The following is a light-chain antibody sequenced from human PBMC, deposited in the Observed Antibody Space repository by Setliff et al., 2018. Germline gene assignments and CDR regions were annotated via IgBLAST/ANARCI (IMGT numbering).Light chain of an antibody. J-gene: IGLJ1*01. CDR1: SSDVGGYNY. V-gene: IGLV2-14*01. Sequence: QSALTQPASVSGSPGQSITISCTGTSSDVGGYNYVSWYXQHPGKAPKLXXXDVSKRPSGISNRFSGSKSGNTASLTISGLQAEDEADYYCTSYTSSSTYVFGTGTKVT. CDR3: TSYTSSSTYV. CDR2: DVS.